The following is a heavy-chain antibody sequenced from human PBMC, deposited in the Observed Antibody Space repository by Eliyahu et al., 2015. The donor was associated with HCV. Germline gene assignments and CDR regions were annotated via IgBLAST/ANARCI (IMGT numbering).Heavy chain of an antibody. Sequence: EVQLVESGGGXVXPGGSLXXSCAVSGFTFTNHWMHWVRQAPGKGLVLVXRIDVDGSVTNYAESVRGRFIISRDNAKNTLYLQMSSLRVEDTAVYFCARDLKWNQADYWGQGALVTVSS. D-gene: IGHD1-20*01. CDR3: ARDLKWNQADY. CDR1: GFTFTNHW. J-gene: IGHJ4*02. V-gene: IGHV3-74*01. CDR2: IDVDGSVT.